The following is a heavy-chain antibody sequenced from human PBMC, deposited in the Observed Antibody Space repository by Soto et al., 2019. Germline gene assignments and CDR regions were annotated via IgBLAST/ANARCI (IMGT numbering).Heavy chain of an antibody. CDR3: ARGSTNYYDSSLLNY. V-gene: IGHV4-4*07. CDR2: MYISGSI. D-gene: IGHD3-22*01. CDR1: IGSISSYY. Sequence: SETVSLTCNVSIGSISSYYWSWIRQPAGKGLEWIGRMYISGSINYNPSLKSRVTMSLDTSKNQFSLNLSSVTAADTAVYYCARGSTNYYDSSLLNYWGQGTLVTVSS. J-gene: IGHJ4*02.